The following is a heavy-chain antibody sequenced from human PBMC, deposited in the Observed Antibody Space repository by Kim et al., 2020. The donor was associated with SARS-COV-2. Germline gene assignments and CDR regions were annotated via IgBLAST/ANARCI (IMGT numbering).Heavy chain of an antibody. Sequence: ASVKVSCKVSGYTLTELSMHWVRQAPGKGLEWMGGFDPEDGETIYAQKFQGRVTMTEDTSTDTAYMELSSLRSEDTAVYYCATARRYFDWLGYWFDPWGQGTLVTVSS. D-gene: IGHD3-9*01. J-gene: IGHJ5*02. CDR1: GYTLTELS. CDR3: ATARRYFDWLGYWFDP. V-gene: IGHV1-24*01. CDR2: FDPEDGET.